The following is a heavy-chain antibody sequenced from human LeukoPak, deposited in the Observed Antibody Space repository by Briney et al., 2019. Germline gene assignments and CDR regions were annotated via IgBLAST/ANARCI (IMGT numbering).Heavy chain of an antibody. D-gene: IGHD4-23*01. CDR3: ARESDFNGNFDAFDI. CDR2: ISYDGTNK. CDR1: GFTFSSYA. J-gene: IGHJ3*02. V-gene: IGHV3-30*04. Sequence: GGSLRLSCAASGFTFSSYAMHWVRQAPGKGLEWVAVISYDGTNKYYADSVKGRFTISRDNSKNSLYLQMNSLRAEDTAVYYCARESDFNGNFDAFDIWGQGTVVTVSS.